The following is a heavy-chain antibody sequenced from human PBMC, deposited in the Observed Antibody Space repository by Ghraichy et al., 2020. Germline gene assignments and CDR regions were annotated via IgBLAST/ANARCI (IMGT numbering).Heavy chain of an antibody. CDR2: IRSKAHSYAT. V-gene: IGHV3-73*01. J-gene: IGHJ4*02. Sequence: GGSLRLSCAASGFTFSGSAMHWVRQASGKGLEWVGRIRSKAHSYATTYAASLRGRFTISRDDSKNTAYLQMNSLKTEDTAVYYCTRWEHAGVTTRPPFDYWGQGILVTVSS. CDR1: GFTFSGSA. D-gene: IGHD4-11*01. CDR3: TRWEHAGVTTRPPFDY.